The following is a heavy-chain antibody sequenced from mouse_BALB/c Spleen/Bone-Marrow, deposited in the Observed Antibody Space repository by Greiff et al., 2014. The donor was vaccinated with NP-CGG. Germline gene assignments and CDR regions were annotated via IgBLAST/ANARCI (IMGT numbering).Heavy chain of an antibody. CDR2: INPSSNYT. CDR3: ARSMIIYFAMDC. Sequence: QVQLQQSGAELARPGASLKMSCRTSGYTFTSYTVHWIKQRPGQGLEWIGYINPSSNYTNYNQKFKDKATLTADKSSNTAYMQLSSLTSEDSAVYYCARSMIIYFAMDCWGQGTSVTVSS. V-gene: IGHV1-4*01. D-gene: IGHD2-3*01. CDR1: GYTFTSYT. J-gene: IGHJ4*01.